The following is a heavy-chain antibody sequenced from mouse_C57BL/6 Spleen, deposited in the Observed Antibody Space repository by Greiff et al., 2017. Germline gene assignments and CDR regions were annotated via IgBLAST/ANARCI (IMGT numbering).Heavy chain of an antibody. CDR2: INYDGSST. D-gene: IGHD2-3*01. CDR3: ARGGGIYDAPWFAY. CDR1: GFTFSDYY. J-gene: IGHJ3*01. Sequence: EVKLVESEGGLVQPGSSMKLSCTASGFTFSDYYMAWVRQVPEKGLEWVANINYDGSSTYYLDSLKSRFIISRDNAKNILYLQMSSLKSEDTATYYCARGGGIYDAPWFAYWGQGTLVTVSA. V-gene: IGHV5-16*01.